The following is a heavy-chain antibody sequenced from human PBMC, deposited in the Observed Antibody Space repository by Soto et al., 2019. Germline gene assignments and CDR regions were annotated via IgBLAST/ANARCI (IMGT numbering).Heavy chain of an antibody. Sequence: GGSLRLSCAASGFTFSSYSMNWVRQAPGKGLEWVSYISSSSSTIYYADSVKGRFTISRDNAKNSLYLQMNSLRAEDTAVYYCARLNRGGWFDPWGQGTLVTVFS. D-gene: IGHD3-10*01. CDR1: GFTFSSYS. J-gene: IGHJ5*02. CDR2: ISSSSSTI. CDR3: ARLNRGGWFDP. V-gene: IGHV3-48*01.